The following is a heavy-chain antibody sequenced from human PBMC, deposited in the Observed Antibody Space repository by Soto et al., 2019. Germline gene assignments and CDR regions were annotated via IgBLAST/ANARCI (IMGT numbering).Heavy chain of an antibody. D-gene: IGHD3-22*01. Sequence: ASVKVSCKASGYTFTSYAMHWVRQAPGQRLEWMGWINAGNSKKKYSQNFQGRVTITRDTSASTAYMELSRLRSDDTAVYYFAREDLDYYDSSGYKGTGSFDYWGQGTLVTVPS. CDR2: INAGNSKK. CDR1: GYTFTSYA. V-gene: IGHV1-3*01. CDR3: AREDLDYYDSSGYKGTGSFDY. J-gene: IGHJ4*02.